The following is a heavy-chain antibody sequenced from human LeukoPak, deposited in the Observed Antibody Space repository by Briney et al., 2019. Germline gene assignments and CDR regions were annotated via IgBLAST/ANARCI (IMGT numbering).Heavy chain of an antibody. V-gene: IGHV5-51*01. J-gene: IGHJ4*02. CDR2: INPCDSDT. Sequence: PGESLKISCKGSGYSFTSYWIGRVRQMPGKGLEWMGIINPCDSDTRYSPSFQGQVTISAGKSISTAYLQWSSLKASDTAMYYCARHRTTYYDILTGHNPGELRYWGQGTLVSVSS. D-gene: IGHD3-9*01. CDR1: GYSFTSYW. CDR3: ARHRTTYYDILTGHNPGELRY.